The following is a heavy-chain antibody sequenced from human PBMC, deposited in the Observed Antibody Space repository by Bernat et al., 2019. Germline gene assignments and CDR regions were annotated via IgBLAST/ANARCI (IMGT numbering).Heavy chain of an antibody. CDR1: GFTFGTFA. CDR2: MTGGGTT. CDR3: AKFRGQLIRNSYMNV. Sequence: EVRLVESGGDLVQPGGSLRLSCAASGFTFGTFAMSWVRQAPGKGLEWVSAMTGGGTTYYEDSVKGRVIISRDNSKNMLFMQMNSLTGEDTAVYYCAKFRGQLIRNSYMNVWGEGTTVTVS. V-gene: IGHV3-23*04. J-gene: IGHJ6*03. D-gene: IGHD2-21*01.